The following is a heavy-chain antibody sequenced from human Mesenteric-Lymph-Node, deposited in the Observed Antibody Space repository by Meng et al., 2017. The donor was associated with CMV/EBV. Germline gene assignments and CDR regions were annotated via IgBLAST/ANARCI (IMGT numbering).Heavy chain of an antibody. CDR3: ARSSGWSFDY. CDR2: ISSTGTYT. J-gene: IGHJ4*02. Sequence: GESLKISCAASRFIFNSYSMNWVRQAPGKGLEWVSSISSTGTYTHYADSVKGRFTISRDNAKNSLYLQMNSLRAEDTAVYYCARSSGWSFDYWGQGALVTVSS. CDR1: RFIFNSYS. V-gene: IGHV3-21*01. D-gene: IGHD6-19*01.